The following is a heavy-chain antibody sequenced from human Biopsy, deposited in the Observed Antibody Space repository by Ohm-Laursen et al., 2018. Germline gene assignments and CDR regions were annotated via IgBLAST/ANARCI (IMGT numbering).Heavy chain of an antibody. D-gene: IGHD4-11*01. CDR1: GFTFTSYA. CDR3: ARDGKRWDYSTYFSWHFDL. V-gene: IGHV3-30*03. J-gene: IGHJ2*01. CDR2: ISYDGSGE. Sequence: SLRLSCSASGFTFTSYAMHWVRQAPGKGLGWVAVISYDGSGEYYADSLQGRFIISRDNPKNTVDLQMNSLRAEDTAVYFCARDGKRWDYSTYFSWHFDLWGRGTLVTVFS.